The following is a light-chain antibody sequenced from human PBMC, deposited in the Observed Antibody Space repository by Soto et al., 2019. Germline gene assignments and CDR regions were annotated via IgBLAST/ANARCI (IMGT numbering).Light chain of an antibody. CDR1: NSDIGSYVF. Sequence: QSALTQPASISGSPGQSITISCTGSNSDIGSYVFVAWYQQLPGRSPRLIIYGVTNRPSGVSDRFSGSKSGNTASLSISGPQEDDEADYYYSSYTDRSTLGAFGGGTKLTVL. CDR3: SSYTDRSTLGA. CDR2: GVT. J-gene: IGLJ2*01. V-gene: IGLV2-14*03.